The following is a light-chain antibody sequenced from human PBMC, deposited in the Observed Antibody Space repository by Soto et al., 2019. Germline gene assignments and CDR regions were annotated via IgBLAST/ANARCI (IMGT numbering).Light chain of an antibody. CDR3: QQYNTYSPT. J-gene: IGKJ1*01. Sequence: DIQMTQSPSTVSAFVGDRFTITCRASQSISSWLAWYQQKPGKAPNLLIYKASSLESGVPSRFSGSGSGTEFTLTISSLQPDDFATYYCQQYNTYSPTFGQGTKVDI. V-gene: IGKV1-5*03. CDR2: KAS. CDR1: QSISSW.